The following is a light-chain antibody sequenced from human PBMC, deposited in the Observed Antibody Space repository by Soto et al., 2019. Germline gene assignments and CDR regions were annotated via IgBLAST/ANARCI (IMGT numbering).Light chain of an antibody. Sequence: QSALTQPASVSGSPGQSITISCTGTSSDVGGYNYVSWYQHHPGKAPKLMIYEVSNRPSGVSSRFAGSKSGNTASLTISGLQAEDEADYYCSSYTFRSTWVFGGGTKLTVL. CDR2: EVS. CDR3: SSYTFRSTWV. J-gene: IGLJ3*02. V-gene: IGLV2-14*01. CDR1: SSDVGGYNY.